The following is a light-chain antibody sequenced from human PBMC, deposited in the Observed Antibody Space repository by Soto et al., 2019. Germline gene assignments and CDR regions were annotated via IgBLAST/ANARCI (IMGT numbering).Light chain of an antibody. V-gene: IGKV3-15*01. CDR1: QSVSSN. J-gene: IGKJ4*01. CDR2: GAS. Sequence: EIVMTQSPATLSVSPGERATLSCRASQSVSSNVAWYQQKPGQAPRLLIYGASTRATGIPARFSGSGSGTEFTLTISSLQSGDFAVYYCQQYNNWPPLTFGGGTKVEI. CDR3: QQYNNWPPLT.